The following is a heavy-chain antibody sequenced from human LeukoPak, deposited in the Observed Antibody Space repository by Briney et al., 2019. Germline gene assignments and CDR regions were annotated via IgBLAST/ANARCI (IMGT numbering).Heavy chain of an antibody. D-gene: IGHD6-13*01. CDR1: GYTFTPYY. V-gene: IGHV1-2*02. CDR3: ARENIAAAGYYMDV. Sequence: SVKVSCKASGYTFTPYYMHWGRQAPGQGLEWMGWCNPNSGGTNYAQKFQGRVTMTRDTSISTAYMELSRLTSDDTAVYYCARENIAAAGYYMDVWGKGTTVTVSS. J-gene: IGHJ6*03. CDR2: CNPNSGGT.